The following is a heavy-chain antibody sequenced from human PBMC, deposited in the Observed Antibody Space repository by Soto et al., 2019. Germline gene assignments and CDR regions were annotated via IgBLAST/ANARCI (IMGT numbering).Heavy chain of an antibody. CDR3: ARGMIAARPTGALSGWFDP. Sequence: SETLSLTCTVSGGSISSSSYYWGWIRQPPGKGLEWIGSIYYSGSTYYNPSLKSRVTISVDTSKNQFSLKLSSVTAADTAVYYCARGMIAARPTGALSGWFDPWGQGTLVTVSS. CDR2: IYYSGST. V-gene: IGHV4-39*01. J-gene: IGHJ5*02. D-gene: IGHD6-6*01. CDR1: GGSISSSSYY.